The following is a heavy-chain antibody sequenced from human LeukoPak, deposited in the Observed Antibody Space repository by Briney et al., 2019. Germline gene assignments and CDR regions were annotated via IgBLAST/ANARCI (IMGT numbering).Heavy chain of an antibody. CDR1: GFTFDDYA. D-gene: IGHD3-22*01. CDR3: AKGPYYYDSSGYLDY. V-gene: IGHV3-9*01. Sequence: GGSLRLSCAASGFTFDDYAMHWVRQAPGKGLEWVSGISWNSGSIGYADSVKGRFTISRDNAKNSLYLQMNSLRAEDTALYYCAKGPYYYDSSGYLDYWGQGTLVTVSS. J-gene: IGHJ4*02. CDR2: ISWNSGSI.